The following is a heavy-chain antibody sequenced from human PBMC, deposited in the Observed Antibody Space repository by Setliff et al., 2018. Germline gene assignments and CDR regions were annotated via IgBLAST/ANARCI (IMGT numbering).Heavy chain of an antibody. Sequence: PGGSLRLSCAASGFRFSDLYMSWVRQVPGKGLEWVARSRNKVSSYITEYAASVKGRFTISRDDSKNTLYLQMNSLRAEDTAFYYCARGRHHDTLSGYIDFLGQGTLVTVSS. CDR1: GFRFSDLY. CDR2: SRNKVSSYIT. CDR3: ARGRHHDTLSGYIDF. D-gene: IGHD3-9*01. V-gene: IGHV3-72*01. J-gene: IGHJ4*02.